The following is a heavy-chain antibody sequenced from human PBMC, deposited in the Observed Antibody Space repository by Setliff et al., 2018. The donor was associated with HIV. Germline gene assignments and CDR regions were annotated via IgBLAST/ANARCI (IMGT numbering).Heavy chain of an antibody. V-gene: IGHV4-4*09. D-gene: IGHD3-10*01. Sequence: PSETLSLTCTVSGGSISGYHWNWLRQTPGKGLEWIGYIYTSRGTNYNHSLRTRVIISVDTSNQFSLKLSSVTAADAAVYYCARDLSPYGSGDPYYYYGMDVWGQGTTVTVSS. CDR3: ARDLSPYGSGDPYYYYGMDV. CDR2: IYTSRGT. CDR1: GGSISGYH. J-gene: IGHJ6*02.